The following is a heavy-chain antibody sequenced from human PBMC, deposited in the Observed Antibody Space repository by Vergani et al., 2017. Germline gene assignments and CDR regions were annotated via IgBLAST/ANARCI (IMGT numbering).Heavy chain of an antibody. Sequence: QVQLVESGGGVVQPGRSLRLSCAASGFTFSSYGMHWVRQAPGKGLEWVAVIYSGGSTYYADSVKGRFTISRDNSKNTLYLQMNSLRAEDTAVYYCARDLGMDVWGQGTTVTVSS. CDR1: GFTFSSYG. J-gene: IGHJ6*02. CDR3: ARDLGMDV. V-gene: IGHV3-NL1*01. CDR2: IYSGGST.